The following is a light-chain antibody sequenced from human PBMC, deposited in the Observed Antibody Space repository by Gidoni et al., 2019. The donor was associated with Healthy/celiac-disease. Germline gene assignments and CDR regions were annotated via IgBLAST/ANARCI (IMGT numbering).Light chain of an antibody. Sequence: EIVLTQSPATLSLSPGERATLSCRASQSVSSYLAWYQQKPGQAPRLLIYDASNRATGIPARFRCSGSGTDFTLTISSLEPEDFAVYYCQQRSNWPYTFGQRTKLEIK. CDR2: DAS. CDR1: QSVSSY. J-gene: IGKJ2*01. CDR3: QQRSNWPYT. V-gene: IGKV3-11*01.